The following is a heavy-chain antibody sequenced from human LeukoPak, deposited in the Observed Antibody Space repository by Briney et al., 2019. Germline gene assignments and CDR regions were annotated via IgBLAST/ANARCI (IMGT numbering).Heavy chain of an antibody. J-gene: IGHJ3*02. CDR1: GFTVISNY. CDR3: ARDPRAMLRGVDAFDI. CDR2: IYSGGST. Sequence: VGSLRHSCADPGFTVISNYMSSVRQTPGKGLEWVSIIYSGGSTYYADSAKGRFTISRDNSKNTLYLQVNSLRAEDTAVYYCARDPRAMLRGVDAFDIWGQGTMVTVSS. V-gene: IGHV3-66*02. D-gene: IGHD3-10*01.